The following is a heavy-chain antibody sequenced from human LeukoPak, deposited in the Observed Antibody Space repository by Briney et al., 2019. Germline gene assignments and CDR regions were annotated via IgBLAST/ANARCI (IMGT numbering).Heavy chain of an antibody. CDR3: ARDPYSSTWSYGMDV. J-gene: IGHJ6*02. Sequence: GGCLRLSCATPGFTFRSYRMSWVPQTPGKGVDWVGTIKADRSVKEYVDSLEGRFTISRDNAKNSRYLQMNNLRAEDTAVYYCARDPYSSTWSYGMDVWGQGNTVTVSS. D-gene: IGHD6-13*01. CDR1: GFTFRSYR. V-gene: IGHV3-7*05. CDR2: IKADRSVK.